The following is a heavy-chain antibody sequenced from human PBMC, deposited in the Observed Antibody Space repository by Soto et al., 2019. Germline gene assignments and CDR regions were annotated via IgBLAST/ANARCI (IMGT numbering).Heavy chain of an antibody. D-gene: IGHD2-21*02. CDR3: TSQRTSDVTQAYFDV. V-gene: IGHV4-39*01. CDR1: GDSISCSSYY. CDR2: IYYSGKT. J-gene: IGHJ4*02. Sequence: PAATLVLTCTVTGDSISCSSYYLRWVRQHAVKGIKWIGSIYYSGKTYNNTAIMSRVYMSIDTYKDQFTLKLKAVTVAYTARYFCTSQRTSDVTQAYFDVWGPGSLVTVSS.